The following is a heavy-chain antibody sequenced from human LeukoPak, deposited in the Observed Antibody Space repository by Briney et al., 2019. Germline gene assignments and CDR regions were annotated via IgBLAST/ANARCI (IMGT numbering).Heavy chain of an antibody. D-gene: IGHD1-26*01. CDR2: ISGSTTK. V-gene: IGHV3-48*02. Sequence: GGSLRLSCAASGFTFSSYSMNWVRQAPGKGLEWISYISGSTTKFYVDSVKGRFTISRDNAKNSLYLQMNSLREEDTAVYYGVRDVGYAFDIWGQGTMVTVSS. J-gene: IGHJ3*02. CDR1: GFTFSSYS. CDR3: VRDVGYAFDI.